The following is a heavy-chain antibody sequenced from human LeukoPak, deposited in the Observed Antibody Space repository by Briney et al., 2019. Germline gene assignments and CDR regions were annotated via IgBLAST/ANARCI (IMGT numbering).Heavy chain of an antibody. D-gene: IGHD3-3*01. Sequence: ASVKVSCKASGYTFTSYDINWVRQATGQGLEWMGWMNPNSGNTGYAQKFQGRVTITRNTSISTAYMELSSLRSEDTAVYYCARGKTYYDFWSGQQAYYFDYWGQGTLVTVSS. V-gene: IGHV1-8*03. CDR2: MNPNSGNT. J-gene: IGHJ4*02. CDR3: ARGKTYYDFWSGQQAYYFDY. CDR1: GYTFTSYD.